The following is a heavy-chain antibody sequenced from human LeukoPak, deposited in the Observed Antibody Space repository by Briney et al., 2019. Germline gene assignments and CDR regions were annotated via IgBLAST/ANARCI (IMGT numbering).Heavy chain of an antibody. CDR1: GFTVSSNY. V-gene: IGHV3-66*01. CDR3: ARDPRGWYYFDY. J-gene: IGHJ4*02. D-gene: IGHD6-19*01. CDR2: IYSCGST. Sequence: PGGSLRLSCAASGFTVSSNYMSWVRQAPGKGLEWVSVIYSCGSTYYADSVKRRFTISRDNSKNTLYLQMNSLRAEDTAVYYCARDPRGWYYFDYWGQGTLVTVSS.